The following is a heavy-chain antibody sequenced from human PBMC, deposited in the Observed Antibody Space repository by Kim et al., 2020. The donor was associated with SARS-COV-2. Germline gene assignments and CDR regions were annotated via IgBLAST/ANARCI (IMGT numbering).Heavy chain of an antibody. D-gene: IGHD5-18*01. V-gene: IGHV3-73*01. CDR2: IGRKADSYAT. CDR3: TGGYNYGYAY. Sequence: GGSLRLSCAASGFTFSGSPMHWVRQASGKGLEWVGRIGRKADSYATTYTASVKDRFTISRDDSRNTAFLQMNSLKTEDTAVYYCTGGYNYGYAYWGQGTLVTVSS. J-gene: IGHJ4*02. CDR1: GFTFSGSP.